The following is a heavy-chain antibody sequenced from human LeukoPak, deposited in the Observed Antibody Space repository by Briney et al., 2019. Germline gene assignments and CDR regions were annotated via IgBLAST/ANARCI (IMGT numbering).Heavy chain of an antibody. Sequence: ASVKVSCKASGGTFSSYAISWVRQAPGQGLEWMGGIIPVFGTANYAQKFQGRVRITADESTRTAYMGLSSLRSEHTAVYYCARGDIVVVPAAIYHAFDIWGQGTMVTVSS. CDR3: ARGDIVVVPAAIYHAFDI. V-gene: IGHV1-69*13. D-gene: IGHD2-2*02. CDR1: GGTFSSYA. J-gene: IGHJ3*02. CDR2: IIPVFGTA.